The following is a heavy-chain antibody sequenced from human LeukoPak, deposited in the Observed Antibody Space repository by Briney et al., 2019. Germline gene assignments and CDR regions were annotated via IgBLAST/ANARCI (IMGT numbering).Heavy chain of an antibody. CDR3: ARDYSGSYLADAFDI. V-gene: IGHV3-11*01. CDR2: ISSSGSTI. CDR1: GFTFSDYY. J-gene: IGHJ3*02. Sequence: PGGSLRLSCAASGFTFSDYYMSWIRQAPGKGLEWVSYISSSGSTIRYADSVKGRFTISRDNAKKSLYLRMNSLRAEDTAMYYCARDYSGSYLADAFDIWGQGTMVTVSS. D-gene: IGHD1-26*01.